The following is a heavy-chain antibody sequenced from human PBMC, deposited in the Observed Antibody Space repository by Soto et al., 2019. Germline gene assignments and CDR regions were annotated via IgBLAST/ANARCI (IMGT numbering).Heavy chain of an antibody. V-gene: IGHV1-18*01. J-gene: IGHJ2*01. CDR1: GFTFTNYG. D-gene: IGHD6-13*01. Sequence: QVKLVQSGAEVKKPGASVKVSCKASGFTFTNYGFTWVRQAPGQGLEWMGWISAYNGNTNYAQKLQGRVTMTTDSSTSTAYMELRSLTSDDTAVYYCARVDDTSSWSDWYFDLWGRGTLVTVSS. CDR3: ARVDDTSSWSDWYFDL. CDR2: ISAYNGNT.